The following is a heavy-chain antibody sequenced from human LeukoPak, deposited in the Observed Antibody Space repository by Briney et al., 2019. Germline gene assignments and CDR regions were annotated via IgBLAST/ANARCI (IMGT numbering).Heavy chain of an antibody. J-gene: IGHJ1*01. D-gene: IGHD6-19*01. Sequence: PSETLSLTCAVYGGSFSGYYWSWIRQPPGKGLEWIGEINHSGSTNYNPSLKSRVTISVDTSKNQFSLKLSSVTAADTAVYYCARGQGYSSGWYPGAEYFQHWGQGTLVTVSS. CDR1: GGSFSGYY. V-gene: IGHV4-34*01. CDR2: INHSGST. CDR3: ARGQGYSSGWYPGAEYFQH.